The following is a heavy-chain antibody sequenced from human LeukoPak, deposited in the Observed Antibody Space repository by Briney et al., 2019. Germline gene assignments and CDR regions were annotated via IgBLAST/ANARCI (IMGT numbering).Heavy chain of an antibody. CDR1: GGSISSSSYY. Sequence: SETLSLTCTVSGGSISSSSYYWGWIRQPPGKGLEWIGSIYYSGSTYYNPSLKSRVTISVDTSKNQFSLKLSSVTAADTAVYYCAREIGRSPTWFDPWGQGTLVTVSS. D-gene: IGHD2-21*01. V-gene: IGHV4-39*02. CDR2: IYYSGST. CDR3: AREIGRSPTWFDP. J-gene: IGHJ5*02.